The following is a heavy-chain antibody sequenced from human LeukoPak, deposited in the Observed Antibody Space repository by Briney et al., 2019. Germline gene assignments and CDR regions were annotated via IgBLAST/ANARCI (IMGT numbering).Heavy chain of an antibody. CDR3: AKDRQLERSAFDI. J-gene: IGHJ3*02. D-gene: IGHD1-1*01. CDR1: GFTFNGYA. Sequence: GGSLRLSCAASGFTFNGYAMNWVRQAPGKGLEWVSTIGGSGGSTYYADSVKGRFTISRDNSKNTQYLQMNSLRAEDTAVYYCAKDRQLERSAFDIWGQGTMVTVSS. CDR2: IGGSGGST. V-gene: IGHV3-23*01.